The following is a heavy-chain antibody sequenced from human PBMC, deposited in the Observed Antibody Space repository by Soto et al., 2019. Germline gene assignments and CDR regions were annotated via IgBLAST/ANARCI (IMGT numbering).Heavy chain of an antibody. Sequence: TSETLSLTCTVSGGSISSGGYYWSWIRQHPGKGLEWIGYIYYSGSTYYNPSLKSRVTISVDTSKNQFSLKLSSVTAADTAVYYCARDRPTATDNWFDPWGQGTLVTVSS. J-gene: IGHJ5*02. CDR2: IYYSGST. CDR1: GGSISSGGYY. V-gene: IGHV4-31*03. CDR3: ARDRPTATDNWFDP. D-gene: IGHD2-15*01.